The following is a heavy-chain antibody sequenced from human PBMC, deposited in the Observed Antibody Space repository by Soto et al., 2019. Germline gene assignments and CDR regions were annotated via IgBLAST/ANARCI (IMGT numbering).Heavy chain of an antibody. Sequence: SETLSLTCGVXGDSIMGRRFCWGWVRQSPGKGLEWVGSVSYSGDTFYNPSLKNRVTISLDTSNNRFSLRLNFVTAADTAVYYCVQQHYDRSGSPVGYFVAWAQGTLVTVSS. D-gene: IGHD3-3*01. CDR3: VQQHYDRSGSPVGYFVA. CDR2: VSYSGDT. J-gene: IGHJ4*02. CDR1: GDSIMGRRFC. V-gene: IGHV4-39*02.